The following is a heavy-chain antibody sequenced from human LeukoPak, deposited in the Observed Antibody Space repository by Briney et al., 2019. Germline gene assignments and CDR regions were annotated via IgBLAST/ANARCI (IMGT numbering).Heavy chain of an antibody. CDR2: IYYSGST. CDR3: AGSVGILTGYYLFGY. D-gene: IGHD3-9*01. V-gene: IGHV4-59*01. CDR1: GGSISSYY. Sequence: SETLSLTCTVSGGSISSYYWSWIRQPPGKGLEWIGYIYYSGSTNYNPSLKSRVTISVDTSKNQFSLKLSSVTAADTAVYYCAGSVGILTGYYLFGYWGQGTLVTVSS. J-gene: IGHJ4*02.